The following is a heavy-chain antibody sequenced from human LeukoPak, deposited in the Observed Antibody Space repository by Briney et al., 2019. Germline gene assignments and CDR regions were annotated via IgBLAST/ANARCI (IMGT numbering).Heavy chain of an antibody. J-gene: IGHJ5*02. CDR2: ISPYIGNT. V-gene: IGHV1-18*01. D-gene: IGHD2-15*01. CDR3: ARGGVGDCSGGSCPFNWFDP. CDR1: RYTFSSYG. Sequence: ASVKVSSKASRYTFSSYGITSVRQAPGQGLEWMGWISPYIGNTDYAPKLQGRVTMTTDTSTSTAYNELRSLRSHDTAVYYCARGGVGDCSGGSCPFNWFDPWGQGTLVTVSS.